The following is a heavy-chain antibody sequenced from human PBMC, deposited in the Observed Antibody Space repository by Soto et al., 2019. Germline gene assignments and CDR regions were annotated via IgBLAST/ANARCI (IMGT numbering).Heavy chain of an antibody. J-gene: IGHJ4*02. CDR3: ARNDYNGTSVDY. D-gene: IGHD4-4*01. CDR1: GYSFTSHW. Sequence: PGESLKISCKASGYSFTSHWIGWVRQMPGNGLEWMGIIYPGDSDTRYSPSFQGQVTIAVDKSINTAYLQWSSLKASGTAMYYCARNDYNGTSVDYWGQGTLVTVSS. V-gene: IGHV5-51*01. CDR2: IYPGDSDT.